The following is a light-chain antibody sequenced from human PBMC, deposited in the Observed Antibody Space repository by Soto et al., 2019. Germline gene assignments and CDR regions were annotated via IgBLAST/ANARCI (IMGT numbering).Light chain of an antibody. V-gene: IGKV3-11*01. Sequence: EIVLTQSPVTLSLSPGERATLSCRASQSVNTYLVWYQQKPGQAPRLLIYDASNRATGIPARFSGSGSGTDFTLTISSLEPEDFAVYYCQQRSNWPFTFGQGTRLEIK. J-gene: IGKJ5*01. CDR3: QQRSNWPFT. CDR1: QSVNTY. CDR2: DAS.